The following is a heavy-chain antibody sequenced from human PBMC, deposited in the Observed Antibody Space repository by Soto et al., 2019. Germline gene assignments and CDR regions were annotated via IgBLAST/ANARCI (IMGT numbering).Heavy chain of an antibody. V-gene: IGHV1-46*01. CDR3: ARDVFGLDNYENLGYFFDH. J-gene: IGHJ4*02. CDR2: IDPSGGVT. D-gene: IGHD3-10*02. CDR1: GYTFTKFH. Sequence: ASVKVSCKASGYTFTKFHIHWVRQAPGQGLEWMGMIDPSGGVTRDAQRLQGRITMTSDTSTSSVYMELRGLTSEDTAVYYCARDVFGLDNYENLGYFFDHWGRGSLVPVSP.